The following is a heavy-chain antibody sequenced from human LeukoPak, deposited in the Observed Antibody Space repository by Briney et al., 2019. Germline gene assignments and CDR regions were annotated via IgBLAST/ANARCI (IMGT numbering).Heavy chain of an antibody. J-gene: IGHJ5*02. CDR2: IYYSGST. Sequence: SETLSLTCTVSGGSISSYYWSWIRQPPGKGLEWIGYIYYSGSTNYNPSLKSRVTISVDTSKNQFSLKLSSVTAADTAVYYCARGLGYIVVVPARWFDPWGQGTLVTVSS. CDR1: GGSISSYY. CDR3: ARGLGYIVVVPARWFDP. D-gene: IGHD2-2*01. V-gene: IGHV4-59*12.